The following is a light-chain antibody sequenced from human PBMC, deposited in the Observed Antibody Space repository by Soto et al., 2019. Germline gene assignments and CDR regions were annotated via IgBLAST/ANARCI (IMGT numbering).Light chain of an antibody. J-gene: IGKJ2*01. Sequence: DIVLTQTPLSSPVTLGQPASISCRSSQILLHSDGNTYLSWLQQRPGQPPRLLLYKISNRFSGVPDRFSGSGAGTDFTLKISRVEADDVGVYYCMQATQYPPYTFGQGTKLEI. CDR1: QILLHSDGNTY. V-gene: IGKV2-24*01. CDR2: KIS. CDR3: MQATQYPPYT.